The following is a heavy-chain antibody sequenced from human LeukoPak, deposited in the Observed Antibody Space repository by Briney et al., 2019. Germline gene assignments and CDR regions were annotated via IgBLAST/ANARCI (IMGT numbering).Heavy chain of an antibody. CDR1: GFTVSSNY. V-gene: IGHV3-53*01. J-gene: IGHJ4*02. CDR3: TSSSKYDSSGYSFDY. CDR2: IYSGGNT. D-gene: IGHD3-22*01. Sequence: GGSLRLSCAASGFTVSSNYMNWVRQAPGKGLEWVSVIYSGGNTYYAGSVKGRFTISRDNSKNTLYLQMNRLRAEDTAVYYCTSSSKYDSSGYSFDYWGQGTLVTVSS.